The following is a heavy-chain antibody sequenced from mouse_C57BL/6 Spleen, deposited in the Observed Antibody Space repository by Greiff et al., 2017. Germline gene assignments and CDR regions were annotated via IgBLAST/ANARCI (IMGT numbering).Heavy chain of an antibody. Sequence: QVQLQQPGAELVKPGASVKLSCKASGYTFTSYWMQWVKQRPGQGLEWIGEIDPSDSDTNYNQKFKGKATLTVDTSSSTAYMQLSSLTSEDSAVYYCARKYYGDAMDYWGQGTSVTVSS. J-gene: IGHJ4*01. CDR3: ARKYYGDAMDY. CDR1: GYTFTSYW. D-gene: IGHD1-1*02. V-gene: IGHV1-50*01. CDR2: IDPSDSDT.